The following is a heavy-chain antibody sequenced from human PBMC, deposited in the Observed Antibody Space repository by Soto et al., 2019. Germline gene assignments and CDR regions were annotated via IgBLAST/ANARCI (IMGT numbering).Heavy chain of an antibody. D-gene: IGHD3-10*01. CDR3: ARIIGHISMSGIDY. CDR2: IYFSGTT. J-gene: IGHJ4*02. V-gene: IGHV4-39*01. CDR1: GGSISSYY. Sequence: PSETLSLTCTVSGGSISSYYWGWVRQPPGKGLEWIGTIYFSGTTYYIPSLKSRVTISADTSKNQFSLKLSSVTAADTAVYYCARIIGHISMSGIDYWGQGTLVTVSS.